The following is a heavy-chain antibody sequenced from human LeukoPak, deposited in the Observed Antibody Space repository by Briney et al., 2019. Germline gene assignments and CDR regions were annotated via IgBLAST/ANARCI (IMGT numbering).Heavy chain of an antibody. D-gene: IGHD3-9*01. CDR1: GFTFSSYS. V-gene: IGHV3-21*01. Sequence: GGSLRLSCAASGFTFSSYSMNWVRQAPGKGLEWVSSISSRSSYIYYADSVKGQFTISRDNAKNSLYLQMNSLRAEDTAVYYCARDPYYDILTGFSMDYDYWGQGTLVTVSS. J-gene: IGHJ4*02. CDR2: ISSRSSYI. CDR3: ARDPYYDILTGFSMDYDY.